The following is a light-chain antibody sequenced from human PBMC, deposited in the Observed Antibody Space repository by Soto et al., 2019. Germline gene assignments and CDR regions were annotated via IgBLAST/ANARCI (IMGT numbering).Light chain of an antibody. J-gene: IGLJ1*01. V-gene: IGLV2-18*02. Sequence: QSALTQPPSVSGSPGQSVAISCTGTSSDVGSSNGVSWYQQPPGTAPKLMIYDVNNRPSGVPDRFSGSKSGNTASLTISGLQAEDEADYYCSSYTRSNTYVFGTGTQVT. CDR3: SSYTRSNTYV. CDR1: SSDVGSSNG. CDR2: DVN.